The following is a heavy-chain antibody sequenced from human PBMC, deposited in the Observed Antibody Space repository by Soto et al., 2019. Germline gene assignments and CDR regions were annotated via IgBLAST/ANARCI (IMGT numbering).Heavy chain of an antibody. CDR2: ISHRGST. CDR1: KASISNDHW. CDR3: ARINYHGFRTFDH. D-gene: IGHD3-10*01. J-gene: IGHJ4*02. Sequence: QVQLQESGPRLVKPSATLSLTCAVSKASISNDHWWTWVRQSPGKGLEWIGGISHRGSTNYNPSLRSRVTVSVDKSKNRFSLKLTSVTAADTAVYYCARINYHGFRTFDHWGQGTLVTVSS. V-gene: IGHV4-4*02.